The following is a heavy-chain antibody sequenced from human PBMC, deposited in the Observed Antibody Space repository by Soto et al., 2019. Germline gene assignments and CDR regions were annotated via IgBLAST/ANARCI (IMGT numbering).Heavy chain of an antibody. D-gene: IGHD3-3*01. Sequence: QVQLVQSGAEVKKPGSSVKVSCKASGGTFSSYAISWVRQAPGQGLEWMGGTIPIFGTANYAQKFQGRVTITADESTSTAYMELSSLRSEDTAVYYCAREGEIAGYDFWSGQPYYFDYWGQGTLVTVSS. CDR2: TIPIFGTA. CDR1: GGTFSSYA. V-gene: IGHV1-69*01. J-gene: IGHJ4*02. CDR3: AREGEIAGYDFWSGQPYYFDY.